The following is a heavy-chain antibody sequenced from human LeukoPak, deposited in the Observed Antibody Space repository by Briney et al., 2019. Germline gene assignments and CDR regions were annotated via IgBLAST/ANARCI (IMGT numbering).Heavy chain of an antibody. V-gene: IGHV3-7*01. CDR1: GFTLSNYW. CDR2: IYRDGSET. Sequence: GGSLRLSCAASGFTLSNYWMNWVRQPPGKRLEWVANIYRDGSETYYVDSVKGRFTISRDNAKNSLYLQMNGLRAEDTAVYYCARDPSRGYTYGYGDYWGQGTLVTVSS. D-gene: IGHD5-18*01. CDR3: ARDPSRGYTYGYGDY. J-gene: IGHJ4*02.